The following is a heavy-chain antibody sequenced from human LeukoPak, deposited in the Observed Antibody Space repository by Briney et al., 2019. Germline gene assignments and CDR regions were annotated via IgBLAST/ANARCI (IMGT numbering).Heavy chain of an antibody. D-gene: IGHD6-6*01. CDR3: ARDQDSSSLLETSNWFDP. CDR1: GYTFTGHY. CDR2: INPNSGGT. Sequence: ASVKVSCKAFGYTFTGHYMHWVRQAPGQGLDWMGWINPNSGGTNYAQKFQGRVTMTRDTSISTAYMELTGLTSDDTAVYYCARDQDSSSLLETSNWFDPWGQGTLVTVSS. V-gene: IGHV1-2*02. J-gene: IGHJ5*02.